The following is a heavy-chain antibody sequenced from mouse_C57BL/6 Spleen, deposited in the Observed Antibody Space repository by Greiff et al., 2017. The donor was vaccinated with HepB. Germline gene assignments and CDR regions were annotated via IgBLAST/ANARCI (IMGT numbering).Heavy chain of an antibody. CDR1: GFSLTSYG. CDR2: IWSGGST. V-gene: IGHV2-2*01. D-gene: IGHD1-1*01. J-gene: IGHJ4*01. CDR3: ARNRLTTVVAPYAMDY. Sequence: VKLVESGPGLVQPSQSLSITCTVSGFSLTSYGVHWVRQSPGKGLEWLGVIWSGGSTDYNAAFISRLSISKDNSKSQVFFKMNSLQADDTAIYYCARNRLTTVVAPYAMDYWGQGTSVTVSS.